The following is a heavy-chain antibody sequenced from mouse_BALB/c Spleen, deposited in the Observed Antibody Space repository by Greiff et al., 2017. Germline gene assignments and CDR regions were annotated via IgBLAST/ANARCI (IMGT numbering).Heavy chain of an antibody. Sequence: EVQRVESGGGLVKPGGSLKLSCAASGFTFSSYAMSWVRQTPEKRLEWVASISSGGSTYYPDSVKGRFTISRDNARNILYVQMSSLRSEDTAMYYCARRGTTEDWFAYWGQGTLVTVSA. D-gene: IGHD1-1*01. CDR1: GFTFSSYA. CDR2: ISSGGST. J-gene: IGHJ3*01. CDR3: ARRGTTEDWFAY. V-gene: IGHV5-6-5*01.